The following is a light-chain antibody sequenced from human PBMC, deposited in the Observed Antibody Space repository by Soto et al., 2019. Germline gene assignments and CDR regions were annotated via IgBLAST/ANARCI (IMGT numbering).Light chain of an antibody. CDR1: ESISRH. V-gene: IGKV1-39*01. CDR2: AAS. J-gene: IGKJ5*01. Sequence: SQMSQSPSSLSASVGDRVTITCRAAESISRHLNWYQQKPGRAPDLLIYAASTLQNGVPSRFTGSGSGTEFTLTITGLQLEDFATYYCQQDYSTLATFGQGTRLEIK. CDR3: QQDYSTLAT.